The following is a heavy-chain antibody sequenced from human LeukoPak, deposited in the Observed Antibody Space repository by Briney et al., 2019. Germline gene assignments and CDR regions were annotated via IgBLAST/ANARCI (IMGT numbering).Heavy chain of an antibody. Sequence: PSETLSLTCTVSGGSISHYFWSWIRQPPGKALEWIGYIYYSGSTNYHPSLKSLVIISVDTSKNQFSLKLSFVTAEDTALYYCARHGRIKAHSSSWYDYWGQGTLVTVSS. D-gene: IGHD6-13*01. CDR1: GGSISHYF. V-gene: IGHV4-59*08. CDR3: ARHGRIKAHSSSWYDY. J-gene: IGHJ4*02. CDR2: IYYSGST.